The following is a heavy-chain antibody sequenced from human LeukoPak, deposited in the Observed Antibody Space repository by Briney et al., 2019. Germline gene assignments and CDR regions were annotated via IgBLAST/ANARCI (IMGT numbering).Heavy chain of an antibody. CDR1: GFTFSGST. J-gene: IGHJ4*02. D-gene: IGHD1-26*01. CDR2: IRSKANNYAT. Sequence: PGGSLRLSCAASGFTFSGSTMHWVRQASGKGLEWVGRIRSKANNYATAYATSVKGRFTLSRDDSKNTAYLQMNSLRAEDTAVYYCAREIVGAMALGYWGQGTLVTVSS. V-gene: IGHV3-73*01. CDR3: AREIVGAMALGY.